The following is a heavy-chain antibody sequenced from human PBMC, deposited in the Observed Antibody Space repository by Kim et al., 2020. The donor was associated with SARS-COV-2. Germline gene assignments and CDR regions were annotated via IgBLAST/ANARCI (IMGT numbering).Heavy chain of an antibody. CDR3: ARKGDYNHPLHY. Sequence: GGSLRLSCAASGFTFSTYSMNWVRQAPGKGLEWVSSINYNSSYIDYADSVKGRFTISRDNAKSSLYLQMNSLRAEDTGVYFCARKGDYNHPLHYWGHGTLVTVSS. J-gene: IGHJ4*01. CDR1: GFTFSTYS. V-gene: IGHV3-21*06. D-gene: IGHD4-4*01. CDR2: INYNSSYI.